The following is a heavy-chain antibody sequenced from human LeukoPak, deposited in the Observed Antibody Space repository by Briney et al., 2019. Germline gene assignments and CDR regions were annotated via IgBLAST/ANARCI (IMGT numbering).Heavy chain of an antibody. J-gene: IGHJ4*02. D-gene: IGHD6-6*01. CDR2: IYYTGST. V-gene: IGHV4-59*08. Sequence: SENLSLTCSVSGGSISSLYWSWNRQPPGKGLEWIGYIYYTGSTNYNPSLKSRVTMFVDMSKNQFSLRLSSVTAADTAVYYCARHRAYSSSSPFDYWGQGTLVTVSS. CDR1: GGSISSLY. CDR3: ARHRAYSSSSPFDY.